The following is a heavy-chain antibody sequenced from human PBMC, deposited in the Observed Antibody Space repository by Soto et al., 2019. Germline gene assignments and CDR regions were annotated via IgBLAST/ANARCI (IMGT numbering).Heavy chain of an antibody. D-gene: IGHD1-26*01. Sequence: GGSLRLSCSASGFTFSSYSMHWVRQAPGKGLEYVSAISSNGDSTYYADSVKGRFTISRDNSKNTLYLKMRSLRAEDTAVYYWVKGYRVVGATTTEGYRYYFDYWGQGTLVTVSS. V-gene: IGHV3-64D*06. CDR2: ISSNGDST. J-gene: IGHJ4*02. CDR3: VKGYRVVGATTTEGYRYYFDY. CDR1: GFTFSSYS.